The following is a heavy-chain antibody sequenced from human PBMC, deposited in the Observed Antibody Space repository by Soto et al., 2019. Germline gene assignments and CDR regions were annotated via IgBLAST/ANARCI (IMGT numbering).Heavy chain of an antibody. Sequence: GXSVKVSCKASGYTFTGYCMHWLRQAPVQGLEWMGWINPNSGGTNYSQKFQGRVTMTRDTSISTAYMELSRLRSDDTAVYYCARTPLSVVVVAALYYFDYWGQGTLVTVSS. D-gene: IGHD2-15*01. J-gene: IGHJ4*02. CDR2: INPNSGGT. CDR3: ARTPLSVVVVAALYYFDY. V-gene: IGHV1-2*02. CDR1: GYTFTGYC.